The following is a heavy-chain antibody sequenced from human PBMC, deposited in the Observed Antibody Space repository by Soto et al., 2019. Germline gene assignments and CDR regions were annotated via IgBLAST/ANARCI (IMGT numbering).Heavy chain of an antibody. J-gene: IGHJ6*02. CDR3: ARVYCSGGSCDYYYYGMDV. CDR1: GFTFSDYY. D-gene: IGHD2-15*01. V-gene: IGHV3-11*06. Sequence: GSLRLSCAASGFTFSDYYMSWIRQAPGKGLEWVSYISSSSSYTNYADSVKGRFTISRDNAKNSLYLQMNSLRAEDTAVYYCARVYCSGGSCDYYYYGMDVWGQGTTVTV. CDR2: ISSSSSYT.